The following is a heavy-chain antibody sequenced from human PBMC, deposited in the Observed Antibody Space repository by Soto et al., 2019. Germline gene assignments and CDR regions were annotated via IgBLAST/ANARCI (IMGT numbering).Heavy chain of an antibody. J-gene: IGHJ6*02. D-gene: IGHD4-17*01. CDR1: GYTFTSYD. CDR2: MNPNSGNT. CDR3: ARFHMTTVTYDYYYGMDV. Sequence: QVQLVQSGAEVKKPGASVKVSCKASGYTFTSYDINWVRQATGQGLEWMGWMNPNSGNTNYAQKLQGRVTMTTDTSTSTAYMELRSLRSDDTAVYYCARFHMTTVTYDYYYGMDVWGQGTTVTVSS. V-gene: IGHV1-8*01.